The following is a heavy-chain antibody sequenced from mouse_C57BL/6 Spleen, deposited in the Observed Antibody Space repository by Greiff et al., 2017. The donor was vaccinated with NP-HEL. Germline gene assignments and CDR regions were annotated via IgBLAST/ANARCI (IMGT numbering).Heavy chain of an antibody. J-gene: IGHJ3*01. V-gene: IGHV1-61*01. Sequence: QVQLQQPGAELVRPGSSVKLSCKASGYTFTSYWMDWVKQRPGQGLEWIGNIYPSDSETHYNQKFKDKATLTVDKSSSTAYMQLSSLTSEDSAVYYCARSLTGTDWFAYWGQGTLVTVSA. CDR3: ARSLTGTDWFAY. CDR2: IYPSDSET. CDR1: GYTFTSYW. D-gene: IGHD4-1*01.